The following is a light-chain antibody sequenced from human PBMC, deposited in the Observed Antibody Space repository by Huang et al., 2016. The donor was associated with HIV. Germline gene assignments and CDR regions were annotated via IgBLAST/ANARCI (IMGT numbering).Light chain of an antibody. V-gene: IGKV1-27*01. CDR1: QGISNY. J-gene: IGKJ2*01. CDR3: QEYYSAPYT. CDR2: GAS. Sequence: DIQMTQSPSSLSTSIGERVTITCRASQGISNYLAWYQKNPGKVPKLLIYGASTLQSRVPSRFSGSGSGTDFTLTISSLQPEDVATYYCQEYYSAPYTFGQGTKLEIK.